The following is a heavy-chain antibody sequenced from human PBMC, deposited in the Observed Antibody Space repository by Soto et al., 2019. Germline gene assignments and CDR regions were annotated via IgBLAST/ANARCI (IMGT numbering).Heavy chain of an antibody. J-gene: IGHJ5*02. CDR2: MSYSGST. CDR3: AKDTSGWRGWFDP. V-gene: IGHV4-59*01. Sequence: PSETLSLTCTVSGGSITNYYWNWIRQPPGKGLEWIGYMSYSGSTYYNPSLKSRVTISIDTSKNQLSLKLSSVTAADTAVYYCAKDTSGWRGWFDPWGQGTLVTVS. CDR1: GGSITNYY. D-gene: IGHD6-19*01.